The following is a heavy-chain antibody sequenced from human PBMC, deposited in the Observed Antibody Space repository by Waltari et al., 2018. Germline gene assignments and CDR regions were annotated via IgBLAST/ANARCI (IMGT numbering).Heavy chain of an antibody. CDR1: GYTFTSYA. Sequence: QVQLVQSGAEVKKPGASVKVSCKASGYTFTSYAMHWVRQAPGHRLEWMGWINAGNGNTKYSQKFQGRVTITRDTSASTAYMELSSLRSEDTAVYYCARESLYYDILTGYSDYYYYGMDVWGQGTTVTVSS. V-gene: IGHV1-3*01. J-gene: IGHJ6*02. CDR2: INAGNGNT. CDR3: ARESLYYDILTGYSDYYYYGMDV. D-gene: IGHD3-9*01.